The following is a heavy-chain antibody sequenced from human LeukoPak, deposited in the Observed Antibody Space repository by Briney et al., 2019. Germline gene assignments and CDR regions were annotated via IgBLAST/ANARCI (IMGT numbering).Heavy chain of an antibody. J-gene: IGHJ6*04. CDR3: ARDRIAAAGTSYYYYYYGMDV. CDR2: MWYDGSNK. V-gene: IGHV3-33*01. Sequence: GRSLRLSCAASGFTFSSYGMHWVRQAPGKGLEGVAVMWYDGSNKYYADSVKGRFTISRDNSKNTLYLQMNSLRAEDTAVYYCARDRIAAAGTSYYYYYYGMDVWGKGTTVTVSS. CDR1: GFTFSSYG. D-gene: IGHD6-13*01.